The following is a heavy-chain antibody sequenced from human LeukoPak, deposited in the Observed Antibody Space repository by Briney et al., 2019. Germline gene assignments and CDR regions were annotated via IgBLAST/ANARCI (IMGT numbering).Heavy chain of an antibody. CDR1: GFTFSSYG. Sequence: PGGSLRLSCAASGFTFSSYGMHWVRQAPGKGLEWVAFIRYDGSNKYYADSVKGRFTISRDNSKNTLNLQMNSLRAEDMAVYYCAKDRSLVAPYYFDYWGQGTLVTVSS. J-gene: IGHJ4*02. V-gene: IGHV3-30*02. CDR2: IRYDGSNK. CDR3: AKDRSLVAPYYFDY. D-gene: IGHD5-12*01.